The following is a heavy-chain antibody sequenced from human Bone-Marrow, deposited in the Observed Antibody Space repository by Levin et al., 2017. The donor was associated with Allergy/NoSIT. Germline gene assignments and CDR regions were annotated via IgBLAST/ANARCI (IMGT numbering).Heavy chain of an antibody. V-gene: IGHV3-30*02. CDR1: GFSFSSFG. D-gene: IGHD2-21*02. Sequence: GGSLRLSCAASGFSFSSFGIHWVRQAPGKGLEWVSLIWYDASNKYYADSVKGRFTISRDNSKNTLYLQMSGLRPEDTAVYYCATDRCREGDCYFDYWGQGTLVTVSS. J-gene: IGHJ4*02. CDR2: IWYDASNK. CDR3: ATDRCREGDCYFDY.